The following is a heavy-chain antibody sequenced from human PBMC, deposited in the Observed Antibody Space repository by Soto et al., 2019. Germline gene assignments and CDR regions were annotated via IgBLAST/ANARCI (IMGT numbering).Heavy chain of an antibody. Sequence: EVQLVESGGGLVQPGGSLRLSCAASGFSLGPYWMHWVREVPGQGLVWVARINGDGSTTNYADSVKGRFTISRDNGKNTLDLQTNSLRAEDTAVYDCARPSRRGEYWGQGTLVTVSS. CDR1: GFSLGPYW. CDR3: ARPSRRGEY. CDR2: INGDGSTT. J-gene: IGHJ1*01. V-gene: IGHV3-74*01.